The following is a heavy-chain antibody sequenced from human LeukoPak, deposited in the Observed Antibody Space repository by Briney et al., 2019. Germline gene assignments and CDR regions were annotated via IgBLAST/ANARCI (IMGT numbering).Heavy chain of an antibody. Sequence: GGSLRLSCAASEFTFSSYSMTWVRQAPGKGLEWVSYITNSGNSKSYADSVKGRFTISRDNTKNSLYLQMNGLRAEDTAVYYCARTGSSGYLTFDYWGQGILVTVSS. CDR2: ITNSGNSK. J-gene: IGHJ4*02. V-gene: IGHV3-48*01. CDR1: EFTFSSYS. CDR3: ARTGSSGYLTFDY. D-gene: IGHD3-22*01.